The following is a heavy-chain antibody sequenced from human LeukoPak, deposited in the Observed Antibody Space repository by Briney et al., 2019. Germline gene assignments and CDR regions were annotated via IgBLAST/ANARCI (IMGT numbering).Heavy chain of an antibody. J-gene: IGHJ5*02. V-gene: IGHV1-46*01. D-gene: IGHD3-16*02. Sequence: ASVKVSCKASGYTFTSYYMHWVRQAPGQGLEWMGIINPSGGSTSYAQKFQGRVTMTRDTSTGTVYMELSSLRSEDTAVYYCARGGRYYDYVWGSYRYTHNWFDPWGQGTLVTVSS. CDR1: GYTFTSYY. CDR3: ARGGRYYDYVWGSYRYTHNWFDP. CDR2: INPSGGST.